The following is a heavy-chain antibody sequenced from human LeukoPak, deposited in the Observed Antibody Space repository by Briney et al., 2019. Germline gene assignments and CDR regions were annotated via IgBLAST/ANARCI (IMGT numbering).Heavy chain of an antibody. Sequence: GASVKVSCKASGYTFTSYGISWVRQVPGQGLEWMGWISAYNGNTKYAQMLQGRVTMTTDTSTSTAYMELRSLRSDDTAVYYCAVADYDFWSGAFDPWGQGTLVTVSS. J-gene: IGHJ5*02. CDR2: ISAYNGNT. V-gene: IGHV1-18*01. CDR3: AVADYDFWSGAFDP. D-gene: IGHD3-3*01. CDR1: GYTFTSYG.